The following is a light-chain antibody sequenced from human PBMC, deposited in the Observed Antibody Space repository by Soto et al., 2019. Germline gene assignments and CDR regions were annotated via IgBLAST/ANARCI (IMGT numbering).Light chain of an antibody. CDR3: NSYTSSSNLV. CDR1: SSDGGGYNY. Sequence: QSALTQPASVSGSPGQSITISCTGNSSDGGGYNYVSWYQQHPGKAPKLLIYDVTNRPSVVSNRFSGSKSGNTASLTISGLQAEDEADYYCNSYTSSSNLVFGGGTKVTVL. CDR2: DVT. J-gene: IGLJ3*02. V-gene: IGLV2-14*01.